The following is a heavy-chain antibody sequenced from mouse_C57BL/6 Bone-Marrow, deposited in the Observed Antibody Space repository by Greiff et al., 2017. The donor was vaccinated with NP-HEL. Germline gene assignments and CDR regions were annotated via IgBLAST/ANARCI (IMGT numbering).Heavy chain of an antibody. CDR1: GFTFSSYG. J-gene: IGHJ2*01. CDR2: ISSGGSYT. D-gene: IGHD1-1*01. V-gene: IGHV5-6*01. CDR3: ARQGYGSGVLY. Sequence: EVKLMESGGDLVKPGGSLKLSCAASGFTFSSYGMSWVRQTPDKRLEWVATISSGGSYTYYPDSVKGRFTISRDNAKNTLYLQMSSLKSEDTAMYYCARQGYGSGVLYWGQGTTLTVSS.